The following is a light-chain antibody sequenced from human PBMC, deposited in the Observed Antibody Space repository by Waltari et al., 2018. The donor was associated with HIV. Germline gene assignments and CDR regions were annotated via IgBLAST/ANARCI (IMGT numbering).Light chain of an antibody. CDR1: SPNIRAGYD. V-gene: IGLV1-40*01. J-gene: IGLJ2*01. CDR2: GDT. Sequence: QSVLTQPPPRRRVTIPCTGTSPNIRAGYDVHWYQQVPGRAPKLLIYGDTNRPSGVPDRFSGSKSGTSASLAITGLQAEDEATYYCQSYDSTLSGSVVFGGGTKLTVL. CDR3: QSYDSTLSGSVV.